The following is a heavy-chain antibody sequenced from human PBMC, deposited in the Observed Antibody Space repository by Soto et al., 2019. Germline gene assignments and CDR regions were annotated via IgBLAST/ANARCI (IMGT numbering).Heavy chain of an antibody. D-gene: IGHD3-3*01. CDR2: IWYDGSNK. CDR1: GFTFSSYG. J-gene: IGHJ6*03. Sequence: QVQLVESGGGVVQPGRSLRLSCAASGFTFSSYGMHWVRQAPGKGLEWVAVIWYDGSNKYYADSVKGRFTISRDNSKNTLYLQMNSLRAEDTAVYYCARATYYDFWSGSYSPHYYYYMDVWGKGTTVTVSS. V-gene: IGHV3-33*01. CDR3: ARATYYDFWSGSYSPHYYYYMDV.